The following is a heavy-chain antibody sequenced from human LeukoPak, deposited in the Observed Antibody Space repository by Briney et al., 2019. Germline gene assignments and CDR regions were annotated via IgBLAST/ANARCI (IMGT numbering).Heavy chain of an antibody. D-gene: IGHD3-9*01. V-gene: IGHV3-23*01. CDR1: GFTFSSYA. Sequence: PGGSLRLSCAASGFTFSSYAMSWVRQAPGKGLEWVSGISGSGGITNTADSVKGRSTTSRDNSKNTLHLQMNSLRDEDTAVYYCARNLAYYDILTGYYDYWGQGTLVTVSS. CDR3: ARNLAYYDILTGYYDY. J-gene: IGHJ4*02. CDR2: ISGSGGIT.